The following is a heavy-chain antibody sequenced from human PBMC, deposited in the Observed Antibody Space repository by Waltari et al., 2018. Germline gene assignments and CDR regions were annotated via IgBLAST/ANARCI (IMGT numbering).Heavy chain of an antibody. D-gene: IGHD3-3*01. J-gene: IGHJ4*02. V-gene: IGHV4-59*01. CDR3: ARSYDFWSGYPLHY. Sequence: QVQLQESGPGLVKPSETLSLICSVSGDSITNYYWSWVRQPPGKGLEWIGYIAYSGRNRHNPSLKSRATISVDTSKKQFSLRLGSVTAADTAIYYCARSYDFWSGYPLHYWGQGTLVTVSS. CDR1: GDSITNYY. CDR2: IAYSGRN.